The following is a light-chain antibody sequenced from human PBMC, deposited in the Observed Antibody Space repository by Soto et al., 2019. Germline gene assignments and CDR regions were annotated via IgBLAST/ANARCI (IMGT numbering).Light chain of an antibody. CDR3: QEYTTYPYT. CDR1: QSVTSNY. J-gene: IGKJ2*01. CDR2: GAS. V-gene: IGKV3-20*01. Sequence: EIVLTQSPGTLSLSPGDRATLSCRASQSVTSNYLAWYQQKPGQAPRLLIKGASRRATDIPDRFSGSGSGTDFTLTISRLEPEDCAVYYCQEYTTYPYTLGQGTKLEI.